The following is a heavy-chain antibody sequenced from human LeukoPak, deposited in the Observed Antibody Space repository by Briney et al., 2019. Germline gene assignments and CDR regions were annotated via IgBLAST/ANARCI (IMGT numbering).Heavy chain of an antibody. D-gene: IGHD3-22*01. CDR1: GFTFSNHD. V-gene: IGHV3-23*01. J-gene: IGHJ4*02. CDR2: ISGGGNNR. Sequence: PGGSLRLSCAASGFTFSNHDMSWVRQAPGKGLEWVAGISGGGNNRHNADSVKGRFTISRDNSKNTLFLQMNSLRVEDTAVYYCAKDPSDSSGYRYLYFDYWGQGTLVTVSS. CDR3: AKDPSDSSGYRYLYFDY.